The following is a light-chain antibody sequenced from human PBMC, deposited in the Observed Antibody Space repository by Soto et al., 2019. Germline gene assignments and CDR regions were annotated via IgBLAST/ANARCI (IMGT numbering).Light chain of an antibody. CDR1: NVGSKS. J-gene: IGLJ2*01. V-gene: IGLV3-21*02. CDR2: DDS. CDR3: QVWDGIRDHRA. Sequence: SYVLTQPPSVSVAPGQTARVTCGGTNVGSKSVHWYQQKPGQAPVLVVHDDSDRPSGIPERFSGSNSGNTATLTISRVEAGDEADYFCQVWDGIRDHRAFGGGTKLTVL.